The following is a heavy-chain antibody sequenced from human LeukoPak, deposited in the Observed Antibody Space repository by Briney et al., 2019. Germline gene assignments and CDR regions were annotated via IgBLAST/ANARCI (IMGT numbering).Heavy chain of an antibody. CDR2: IYTSGST. CDR1: GGSISSGSYY. CDR3: VVRFNWFDP. J-gene: IGHJ5*02. V-gene: IGHV4-61*02. Sequence: TSETLSLTCTVSGGSISSGSYYWSWIRQPAGKGLEWIGRIYTSGSTNYNPSLKSRVTISVDTSKNQFSLKLSSVTAADTAVYYCVVRFNWFDPWGQGTLVTVSS. D-gene: IGHD4-17*01.